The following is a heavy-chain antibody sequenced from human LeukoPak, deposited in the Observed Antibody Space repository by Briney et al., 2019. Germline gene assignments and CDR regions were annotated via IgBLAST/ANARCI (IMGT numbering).Heavy chain of an antibody. Sequence: ASVKVSCKASGYTFTGYYMHWVRQAPGQGLEWMGWINPNSGGTNYAQKFQGRVTITRNTSISTAYMELSSLRSEDTAVYYCARVGEPYYDFWSGYYSGYWFDPWGQGTLVTVSS. CDR3: ARVGEPYYDFWSGYYSGYWFDP. CDR1: GYTFTGYY. CDR2: INPNSGGT. D-gene: IGHD3-3*01. V-gene: IGHV1-2*02. J-gene: IGHJ5*02.